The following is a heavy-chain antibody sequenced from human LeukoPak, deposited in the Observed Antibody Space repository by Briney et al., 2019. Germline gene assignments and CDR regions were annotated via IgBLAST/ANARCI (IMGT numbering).Heavy chain of an antibody. J-gene: IGHJ3*02. CDR3: ARDGRSSLVQPKNAFDI. Sequence: GASVKVSCKTSGGTFSSYAINWVRQAPGQGLEWMGGIIPIFGTADYAQNFQGRVTITADESTTTAYMELSSLRSEDTAMYYCARDGRSSLVQPKNAFDIWGQGTMVTVSS. CDR2: IIPIFGTA. CDR1: GGTFSSYA. D-gene: IGHD3-16*02. V-gene: IGHV1-69*13.